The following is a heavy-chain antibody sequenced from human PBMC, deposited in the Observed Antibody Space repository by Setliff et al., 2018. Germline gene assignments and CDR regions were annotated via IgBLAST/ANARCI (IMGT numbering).Heavy chain of an antibody. J-gene: IGHJ4*02. CDR3: ARGGPGVVIMPAAKLFDY. CDR2: INPNSGGT. CDR1: GYTFTGYY. D-gene: IGHD2-2*01. V-gene: IGHV1-2*06. Sequence: ASVKVSCKASGYTFTGYYMYWVRQAPGQGLEWMGRINPNSGGTNYAQKFQGRVTMTWDTSISTAYMELSRLRSDDTAVYYCARGGPGVVIMPAAKLFDYWGQGTLVTVS.